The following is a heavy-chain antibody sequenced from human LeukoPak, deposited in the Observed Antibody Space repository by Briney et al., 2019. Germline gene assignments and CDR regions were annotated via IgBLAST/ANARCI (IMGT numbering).Heavy chain of an antibody. V-gene: IGHV1-18*01. CDR2: ISAYNGDT. J-gene: IGHJ4*02. CDR1: GYTFTIYD. CDR3: ARDNGPISGSRHIDY. Sequence: ASVNVSCKASGYTFTIYDINWVRQAPGQGLEWMGWISAYNGDTNYVQKLQGRVTMTTDTSTSTVYMELRSLRSDDTAVYYCARDNGPISGSRHIDYWGQGTLVTVSS. D-gene: IGHD1-26*01.